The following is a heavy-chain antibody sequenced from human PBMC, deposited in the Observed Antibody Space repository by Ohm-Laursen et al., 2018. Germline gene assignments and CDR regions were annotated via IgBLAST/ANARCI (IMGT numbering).Heavy chain of an antibody. CDR3: ARRDITKAFNI. D-gene: IGHD2-21*02. CDR2: IHSSGSN. J-gene: IGHJ3*02. Sequence: SLSLTSTVSGRSLSEFYWLGMPQTAGQGLVWIGRIHSSGSNNYNPTLQSRVTLSEDTSKNQFLLRLNSVTAADTAVYFCARRDITKAFNIWGQGTLVTVSS. CDR1: GRSLSEFY. V-gene: IGHV4-4*07.